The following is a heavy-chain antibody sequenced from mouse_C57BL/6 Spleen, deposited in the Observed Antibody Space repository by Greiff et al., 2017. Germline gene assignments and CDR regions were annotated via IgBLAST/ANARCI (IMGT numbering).Heavy chain of an antibody. J-gene: IGHJ1*03. CDR1: GFTFSSYA. CDR3: TKTLHYYGSAYWYFDV. CDR2: ISSGGDYI. V-gene: IGHV5-9-1*02. Sequence: DVKLVESGEGLVKPGGSLKLSCAASGFTFSSYAMSWVRQTPEKRLEWVAYISSGGDYIYYADTVKGRFTISRDNARNTLYLQMSSLKSEDTAMYYCTKTLHYYGSAYWYFDVWGTGTTVTVSS. D-gene: IGHD1-1*01.